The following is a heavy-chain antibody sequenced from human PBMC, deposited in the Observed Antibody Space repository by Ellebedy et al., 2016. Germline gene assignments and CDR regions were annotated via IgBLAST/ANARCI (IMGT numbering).Heavy chain of an antibody. D-gene: IGHD3-3*01. J-gene: IGHJ4*02. Sequence: ASVKVSXKASGYTFTSYGISWVRQAPGQGLEWMGWISAYNGNTNYAQKLQGRVTMTTDTSTSTAYMELSSLRSEDTAVYYCARGKDYDFWSGYSYYFDYWGQGTLVTVSS. CDR3: ARGKDYDFWSGYSYYFDY. V-gene: IGHV1-18*01. CDR2: ISAYNGNT. CDR1: GYTFTSYG.